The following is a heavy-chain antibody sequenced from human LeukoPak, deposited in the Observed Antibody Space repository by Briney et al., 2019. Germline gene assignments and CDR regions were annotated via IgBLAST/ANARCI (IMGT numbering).Heavy chain of an antibody. CDR2: IKSKTDGGTT. V-gene: IGHV3-15*01. CDR1: GFTFSSDW. Sequence: PGGSLRLSCAASGFTFSSDWMYWVRQAPGKGLEWVGRIKSKTDGGTTDYAAPVKGRFTISRDDSKNTLYLQMNSLKTEDTAVYYCTTRPRGFNYYYYGMDVWGQGTTVTVSS. J-gene: IGHJ6*02. CDR3: TTRPRGFNYYYYGMDV.